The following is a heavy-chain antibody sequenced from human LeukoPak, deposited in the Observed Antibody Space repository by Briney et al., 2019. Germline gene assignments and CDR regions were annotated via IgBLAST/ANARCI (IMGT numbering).Heavy chain of an antibody. D-gene: IGHD4-23*01. CDR3: SRDNTGVRAFHI. CDR1: GFTVSSTY. Sequence: PGGSLRLSCVASGFTVSSTYMSWVRQAPGKGLEWVSFIYTGNDTYYAGSVKGRFTISRDNFKNTLYLQMNNLRAEDSGVYYCSRDNTGVRAFHIWGQGTMVTVSS. V-gene: IGHV3-66*01. CDR2: IYTGNDT. J-gene: IGHJ3*02.